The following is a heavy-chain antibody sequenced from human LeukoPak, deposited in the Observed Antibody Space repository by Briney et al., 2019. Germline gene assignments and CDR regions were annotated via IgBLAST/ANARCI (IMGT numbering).Heavy chain of an antibody. J-gene: IGHJ4*02. Sequence: SETLSLTCTVSGASFNPYYWSWIRQPPGKGLEWIGYIYYSGSTNYNPSLKSRVTILLDTSKDHFSLRLSSVTAADTAVYYCARGADWYVVDYWGQGTLVTVSS. V-gene: IGHV4-59*01. CDR3: ARGADWYVVDY. CDR2: IYYSGST. D-gene: IGHD3-9*01. CDR1: GASFNPYY.